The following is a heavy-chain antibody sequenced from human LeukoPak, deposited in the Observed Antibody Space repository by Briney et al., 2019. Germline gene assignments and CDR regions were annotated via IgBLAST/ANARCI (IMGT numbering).Heavy chain of an antibody. V-gene: IGHV4-39*01. CDR2: IYYSGNT. CDR1: GGSISSSSYY. Sequence: KPSETLSLTCTVSGGSISSSSYYWGWIRQPPGKGLEWIGSIYYSGNTYYNPSLKSRVTISVDTSNNQFSLKLSSVTAADTAVYYCARHYWNGYLFDYWGQGTLVTVS. CDR3: ARHYWNGYLFDY. D-gene: IGHD3-3*01. J-gene: IGHJ4*02.